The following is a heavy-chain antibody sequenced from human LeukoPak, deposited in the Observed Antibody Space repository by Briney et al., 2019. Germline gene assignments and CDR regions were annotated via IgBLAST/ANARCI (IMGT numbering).Heavy chain of an antibody. CDR3: AGRDGYNLAFDY. V-gene: IGHV4-34*12. CDR2: IFHSGSI. D-gene: IGHD5-24*01. Sequence: PSETLSLTCAVYGGSFSGYYWSWIRQPPGKGLEWIGYIFHSGSINNNPSLKSRVTISVDTSKNQFSLKLTSVTAADTAVYYCAGRDGYNLAFDYWGQGTLVTVSS. J-gene: IGHJ4*02. CDR1: GGSFSGYY.